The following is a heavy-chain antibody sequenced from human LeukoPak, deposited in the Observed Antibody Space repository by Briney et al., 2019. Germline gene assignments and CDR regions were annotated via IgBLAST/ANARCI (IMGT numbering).Heavy chain of an antibody. V-gene: IGHV1-46*01. J-gene: IGHJ4*02. CDR2: INPSGGST. Sequence: GIINPSGGSTSYAQKFQGRVTMTRDTSTSTVYMELSSLRSEDTAVYYCARVGVATGLDYWGQGTLVTVSS. CDR3: ARVGVATGLDY. D-gene: IGHD5-12*01.